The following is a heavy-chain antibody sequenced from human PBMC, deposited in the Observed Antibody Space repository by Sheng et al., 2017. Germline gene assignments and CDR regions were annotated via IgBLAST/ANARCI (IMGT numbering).Heavy chain of an antibody. CDR2: ISGSGGST. Sequence: EVQLLESGGGLVQPGGSLRLSCAASGFTFSSYAMSWVRQAPGKGLEWVSVISGSGGSTYYADSVKGRFTISRDNSKNTLYLQMNSLRAEDTAVYYCAKDDSYDSHFDYWGQGTLVTVSS. D-gene: IGHD3-16*01. CDR1: GFTFSSYA. V-gene: IGHV3-23*01. J-gene: IGHJ4*02. CDR3: AKDDSYDSHFDY.